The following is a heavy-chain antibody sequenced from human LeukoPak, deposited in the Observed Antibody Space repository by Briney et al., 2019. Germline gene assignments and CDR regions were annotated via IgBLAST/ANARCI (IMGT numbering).Heavy chain of an antibody. Sequence: PSQTLSLTCTVSGGSISSYYRSWIRQPPGKGLEWIGYIYYSGSTNYNPSLKSRGTISVDTSKNQFSLKLSSVTAADTAVYYCARAGGYYSYYYGMDVWGQGTTVTVSS. CDR1: GGSISSYY. D-gene: IGHD3-10*01. CDR2: IYYSGST. CDR3: ARAGGYYSYYYGMDV. V-gene: IGHV4-59*01. J-gene: IGHJ6*02.